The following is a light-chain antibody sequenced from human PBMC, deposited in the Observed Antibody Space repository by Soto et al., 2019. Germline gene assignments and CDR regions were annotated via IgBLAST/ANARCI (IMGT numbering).Light chain of an antibody. CDR1: SSDVGSYDY. J-gene: IGLJ1*01. Sequence: QSALTQPASVSGSPGQSITFFCTGTSSDVGSYDYVSWHQQHPGKAPKLIIYDVNNRPSGVPSRFSGSKSGNTASLIISGLQTEDEADYYCCAYSTSGTHVFGAGTKV. CDR2: DVN. CDR3: CAYSTSGTHV. V-gene: IGLV2-14*03.